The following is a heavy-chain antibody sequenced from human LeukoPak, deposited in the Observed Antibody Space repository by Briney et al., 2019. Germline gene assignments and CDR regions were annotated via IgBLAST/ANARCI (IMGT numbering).Heavy chain of an antibody. Sequence: GGSLRLSCAASGFTFSSYWMSWVRQAPGEGLNSVPNIKEDGSEEYYVDSVKGRFSISRDNAKNSLYLQMNSLRAEDTAVYYCARDWLAGNPYHAFDLWGKGTMVTVSS. CDR1: GFTFSSYW. J-gene: IGHJ3*01. CDR2: IKEDGSEE. V-gene: IGHV3-7*01. D-gene: IGHD3-22*01. CDR3: ARDWLAGNPYHAFDL.